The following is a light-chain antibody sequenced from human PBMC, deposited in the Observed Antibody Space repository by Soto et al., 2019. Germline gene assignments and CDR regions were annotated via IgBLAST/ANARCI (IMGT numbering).Light chain of an antibody. CDR1: QSISRW. CDR2: DAS. V-gene: IGKV1-5*01. Sequence: DIQMTQSPSTLSASVGDRVTITCRARQSISRWLAWFQQKPGKAPKLLIYDASSLESGVPSRFSGSGSGTEFTLTISSLQPDDFGTYYCQQYSSYCSFGQGTKVEIK. J-gene: IGKJ1*01. CDR3: QQYSSYCS.